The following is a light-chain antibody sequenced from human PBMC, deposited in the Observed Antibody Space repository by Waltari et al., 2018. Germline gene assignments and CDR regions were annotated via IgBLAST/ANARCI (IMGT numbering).Light chain of an antibody. J-gene: IGKJ2*03. Sequence: DIVMTQSPDSLAVSLGERATINCKSSQSVFYNSNNKNYLAWYQQKAGQPPKLLIYWASSRESGVPDRFSGSVSGTDFTLTISGLQAEDVAVYYCQQYYTAPYSFGQGTKLEIK. CDR2: WAS. CDR1: QSVFYNSNNKNY. CDR3: QQYYTAPYS. V-gene: IGKV4-1*01.